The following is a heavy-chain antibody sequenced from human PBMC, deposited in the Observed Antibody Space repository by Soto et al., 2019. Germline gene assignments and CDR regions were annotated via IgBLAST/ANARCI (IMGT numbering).Heavy chain of an antibody. V-gene: IGHV1-8*01. CDR1: GYTFTSYD. CDR3: ARGLAAAGHNWFDP. D-gene: IGHD6-13*01. CDR2: MNPNSGNT. Sequence: QVQLVQSGAEVKKPGASVKVSCKASGYTFTSYDINWVRQATGQGLEWMGWMNPNSGNTGYAQKFQGRVTMTRNTSISTAYMELSSLISEDTAVYYCARGLAAAGHNWFDPWGQGTLVTVSS. J-gene: IGHJ5*02.